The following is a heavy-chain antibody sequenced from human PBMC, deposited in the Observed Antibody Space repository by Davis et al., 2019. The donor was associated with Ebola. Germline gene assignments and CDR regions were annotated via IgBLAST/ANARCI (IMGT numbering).Heavy chain of an antibody. V-gene: IGHV4-59*11. J-gene: IGHJ4*02. CDR3: ARAFGSGGSLYHFDY. Sequence: PSETLSLTCTVSGGSISSHYWSWIRQPPGKGLEWIRYIYYSGSTNYNPSLKSRVTMSVDTSKNQFSLKLSSVTAADTAVYYCARAFGSGGSLYHFDYWGQGIRVTVSS. CDR2: IYYSGST. CDR1: GGSISSHY. D-gene: IGHD2-15*01.